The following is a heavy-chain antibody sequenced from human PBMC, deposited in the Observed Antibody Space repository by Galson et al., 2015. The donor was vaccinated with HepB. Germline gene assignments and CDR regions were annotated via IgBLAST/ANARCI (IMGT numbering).Heavy chain of an antibody. CDR3: ARDRPKTYYYGSGSLGGYYGMDV. J-gene: IGHJ6*02. V-gene: IGHV4-34*01. CDR2: INHSGST. CDR1: GGSFSGYY. Sequence: SETLSLTCAVYGGSFSGYYWSWIRQPPGKGLEWIGEINHSGSTNYNPSLKSRVTISVGTSKNQFSLKLSSVTAADTAVYYCARDRPKTYYYGSGSLGGYYGMDVWGQGTTVTVSS. D-gene: IGHD3-10*01.